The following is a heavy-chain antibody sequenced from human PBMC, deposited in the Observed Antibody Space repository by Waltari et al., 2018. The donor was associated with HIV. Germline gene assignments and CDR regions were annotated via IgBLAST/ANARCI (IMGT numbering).Heavy chain of an antibody. J-gene: IGHJ5*02. CDR2: VNNSRKT. Sequence: QVQLQQWGAGLLKSSETLSLSCAIYDGSLSGYYWAWIRQPPGRGLEWIGEVNNSRKTSYNPSLKSRFTLSLDTSKIQVSRKMRLVTAADTAVYYCARYSGRLSKDWCDPWGQGTLVSVSS. CDR1: DGSLSGYY. CDR3: ARYSGRLSKDWCDP. V-gene: IGHV4-34*02. D-gene: IGHD1-26*01.